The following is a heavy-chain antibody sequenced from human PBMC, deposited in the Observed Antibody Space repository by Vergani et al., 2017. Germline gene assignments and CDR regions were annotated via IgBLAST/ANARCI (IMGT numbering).Heavy chain of an antibody. CDR2: IYYSGST. Sequence: QVQLQQWGAGLLKPSETLSLTCAVYGGSFSSYYWSWIRQPPGKGLEWIGYIYYSGSTNYNPSLKSRVTISVDTSKNQFSLKLSSVTAADTAVYYCARDRDYYGSGSFDYWGQGTLVTVSS. V-gene: IGHV4-34*11. CDR1: GGSFSSYY. D-gene: IGHD3-10*01. J-gene: IGHJ4*02. CDR3: ARDRDYYGSGSFDY.